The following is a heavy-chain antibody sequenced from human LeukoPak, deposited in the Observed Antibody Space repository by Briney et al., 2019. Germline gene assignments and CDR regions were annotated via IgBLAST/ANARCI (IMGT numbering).Heavy chain of an antibody. J-gene: IGHJ6*03. CDR2: IIPIFGTA. D-gene: IGHD2-2*02. CDR3: ARGLGDCSSTSCYRPYYHYYVDV. CDR1: GGTFSSYA. V-gene: IGHV1-69*05. Sequence: GASVKVSCKASGGTFSSYAISWVRQAPGQGLEWMGGIIPIFGTANYAQKFQGRVTITTDESTSTAYMELSSLRSEDTAVYYCARGLGDCSSTSCYRPYYHYYVDVWGKGTTVTVSS.